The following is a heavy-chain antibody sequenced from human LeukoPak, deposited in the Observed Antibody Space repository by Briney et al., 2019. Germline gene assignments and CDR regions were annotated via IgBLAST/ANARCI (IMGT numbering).Heavy chain of an antibody. CDR1: GFTFSSYG. J-gene: IGHJ4*02. CDR2: IWYDGSNK. V-gene: IGHV3-30*02. Sequence: GGSLRLSCAASGFTFSSYGMHWVRQAPGKGLEWVAVIWYDGSNKYYADSVKGRFTISRDNSKNTLYLQMNSLRAEDTAVYYCAKDPGDSSGYYYARFDYWGQGTLVTVSS. D-gene: IGHD3-22*01. CDR3: AKDPGDSSGYYYARFDY.